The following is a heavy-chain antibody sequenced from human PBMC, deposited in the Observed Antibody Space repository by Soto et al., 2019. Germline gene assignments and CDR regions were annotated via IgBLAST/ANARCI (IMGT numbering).Heavy chain of an antibody. J-gene: IGHJ6*02. CDR1: GGSFSGYY. V-gene: IGHV4-34*01. D-gene: IGHD2-8*01. Sequence: TSETLSLTCAVYGGSFSGYYWSWIRQPRGKGLEWIGEINHSGSTNYNPSLKSRVTISVDTSKNQFSLKLSSVTAADTAVYYCARAGLLGYCTNGVCYQGYYYYGMDVWGQGTTVTVS. CDR3: ARAGLLGYCTNGVCYQGYYYYGMDV. CDR2: INHSGST.